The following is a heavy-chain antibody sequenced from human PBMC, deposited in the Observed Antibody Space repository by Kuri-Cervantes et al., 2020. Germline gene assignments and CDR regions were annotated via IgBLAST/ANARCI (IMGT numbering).Heavy chain of an antibody. CDR3: ARVNYVVVITSAVYSQH. V-gene: IGHV3-11*01. J-gene: IGHJ1*01. Sequence: GESLKISCAASGFTFSDYYMSWIRQAPGKGLEWVSYISSSGSTIYYADSVKGRFTISRDNAKNSLYLQMNSLRAEDTAVYYCARVNYVVVITSAVYSQHWGQGTLVTVSS. D-gene: IGHD3-22*01. CDR1: GFTFSDYY. CDR2: ISSSGSTI.